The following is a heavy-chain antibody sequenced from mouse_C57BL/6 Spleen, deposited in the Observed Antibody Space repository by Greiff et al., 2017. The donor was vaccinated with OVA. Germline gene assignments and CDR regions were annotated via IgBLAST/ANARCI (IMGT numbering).Heavy chain of an antibody. CDR1: GYTFTGYW. Sequence: QVQLQQSGAELMKPGASVKLSCKATGYTFTGYWIEWVKQRPGHGLEWIGEILPGSGSTNYNAKFKGNATFTADTSSNTAYMQLSSLTTEDSAIYDCARGGTVVAKGYWYFDVWGTGTTVTVSS. J-gene: IGHJ1*03. V-gene: IGHV1-9*01. D-gene: IGHD1-1*01. CDR2: ILPGSGST. CDR3: ARGGTVVAKGYWYFDV.